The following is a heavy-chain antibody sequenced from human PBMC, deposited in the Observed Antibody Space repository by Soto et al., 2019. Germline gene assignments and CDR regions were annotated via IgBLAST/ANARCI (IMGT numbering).Heavy chain of an antibody. CDR1: GFTFDDYA. CDR2: ISWNSGSI. J-gene: IGHJ4*02. Sequence: EVQLVESGGGLVQPGRSLRLSCAASGFTFDDYAMHWVRQAPGKGLEWVSGISWNSGSIGYADSVKGRFTISRDNAKHSLYLQMNSRRAEDTALYYCAKVDSGYDAAFDYWGQGTLVTVSS. CDR3: AKVDSGYDAAFDY. D-gene: IGHD5-12*01. V-gene: IGHV3-9*01.